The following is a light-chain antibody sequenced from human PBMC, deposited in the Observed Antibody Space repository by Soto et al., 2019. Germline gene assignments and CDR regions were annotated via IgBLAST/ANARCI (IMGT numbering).Light chain of an antibody. V-gene: IGKV1-9*01. Sequence: DIQLTQSPSFLSASVGDRVTITCRASQDISSYLAWYQQRPGKVPRFLTHSASTLQSGVPSRFSATGSGTTSTLTISSLQPEDIATYYCQQLNRFPRTFGQGTKVEV. CDR3: QQLNRFPRT. J-gene: IGKJ1*01. CDR2: SAS. CDR1: QDISSY.